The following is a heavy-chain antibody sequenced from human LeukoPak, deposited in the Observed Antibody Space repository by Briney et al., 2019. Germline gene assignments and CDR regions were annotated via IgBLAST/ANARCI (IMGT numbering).Heavy chain of an antibody. Sequence: SETLSLTCTVSAVSISSYYWSWIRQPPGKGLEWLVYIYTSGSTNYNPSLKSRVTISVDTSKTQFSLKLSSVTAADTAVYYCARRSREVFDYWGQGILVTVSS. D-gene: IGHD1-26*01. CDR3: ARRSREVFDY. CDR1: AVSISSYY. V-gene: IGHV4-4*09. J-gene: IGHJ4*02. CDR2: IYTSGST.